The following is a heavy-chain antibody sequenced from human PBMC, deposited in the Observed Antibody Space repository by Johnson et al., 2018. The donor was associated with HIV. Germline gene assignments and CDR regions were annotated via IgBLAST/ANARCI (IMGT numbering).Heavy chain of an antibody. D-gene: IGHD3-10*01. CDR2: ISYDGSNK. V-gene: IGHV3-30*18. CDR1: GFTFSSYG. J-gene: IGHJ3*02. CDR3: AKDLGESENEEWASYYYELGRDDPGQDPRGVVGTFDI. Sequence: QVQLVESGGGVVQPGGSLRLSCAASGFTFSSYGMHWVRQAPGKGLEWVAVISYDGSNKYYADSVKGRFTISRDNSKNTLYLQMNSLRAEDTALYYCAKDLGESENEEWASYYYELGRDDPGQDPRGVVGTFDIWGQGTMVTVSS.